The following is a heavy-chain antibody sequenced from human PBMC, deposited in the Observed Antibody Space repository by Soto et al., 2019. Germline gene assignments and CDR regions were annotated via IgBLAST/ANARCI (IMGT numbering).Heavy chain of an antibody. D-gene: IGHD6-19*01. CDR3: AKADQWYGNGWPSAIDY. J-gene: IGHJ4*02. V-gene: IGHV3-23*01. CDR2: ISGSGAST. Sequence: EVQLLESGVGLVQPGGSLRLACAASGFTFSSYAMSWVRQAPGKGLEWVSGISGSGASTEYADSVKGRFTISRDNSKTTLYLPMHILRAEDTAISYCAKADQWYGNGWPSAIDYWGQGTLVTV. CDR1: GFTFSSYA.